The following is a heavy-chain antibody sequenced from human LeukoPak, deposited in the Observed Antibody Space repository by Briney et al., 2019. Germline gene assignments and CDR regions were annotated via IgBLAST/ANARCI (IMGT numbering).Heavy chain of an antibody. V-gene: IGHV1-18*01. CDR3: ARVSTTYYDFWSGYFTFDY. J-gene: IGHJ4*02. CDR2: INACNGNT. CDR1: GYTFTSYG. D-gene: IGHD3-3*01. Sequence: ASVKVSCKASGYTFTSYGISWVRQAPGQGLEWMGWINACNGNTNYAQKLQGRVTMTTDTSTSTAYMELRSLRSDDTAVYYCARVSTTYYDFWSGYFTFDYWGQGNLVTVSS.